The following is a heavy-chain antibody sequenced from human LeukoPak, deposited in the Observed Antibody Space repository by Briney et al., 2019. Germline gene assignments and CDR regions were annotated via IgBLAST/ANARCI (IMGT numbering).Heavy chain of an antibody. D-gene: IGHD1-1*01. Sequence: GGSLRLSCAASGFTFSSYSMNWVRQAPGKGLEWVSYISSSSSTIYYADSVKGRFPISRDNAKNSLFLQMNSLRYEDTAVYYCARAGLTTYPPNFDYWGQGTLVTVSS. CDR2: ISSSSSTI. CDR3: ARAGLTTYPPNFDY. CDR1: GFTFSSYS. V-gene: IGHV3-48*02. J-gene: IGHJ4*02.